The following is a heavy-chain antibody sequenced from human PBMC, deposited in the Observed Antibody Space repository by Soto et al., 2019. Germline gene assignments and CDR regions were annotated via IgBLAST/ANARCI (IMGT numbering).Heavy chain of an antibody. D-gene: IGHD2-2*01. V-gene: IGHV4-4*07. Sequence: QVQLQESGPRLVKPSETLSLTCTVSGGSINNYYWSWVRQPDGKGLEWIRRIYPGGTTAYNPSLTGRVTLSVDTSKNQLSLKLTSVTAADTAFYYCARYHSEAIIGAEVDYWGQGTLVTVTS. CDR3: ARYHSEAIIGAEVDY. J-gene: IGHJ4*02. CDR1: GGSINNYY. CDR2: IYPGGTT.